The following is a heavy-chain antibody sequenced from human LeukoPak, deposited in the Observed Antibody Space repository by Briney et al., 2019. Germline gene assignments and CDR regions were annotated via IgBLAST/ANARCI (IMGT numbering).Heavy chain of an antibody. CDR1: GFTFGSYA. J-gene: IGHJ4*02. CDR3: AKISSSGYFPDY. Sequence: GGSLSLSCAPSGFTFGSYALTWVRQARAKGLEWVSAISSSGGTTYYAVSVKGRFTISRDNSKNTLCLQMNSLRAEDTAVYYCAKISSSGYFPDYWGQGTLVTVSP. CDR2: ISSSGGTT. D-gene: IGHD3-22*01. V-gene: IGHV3-23*01.